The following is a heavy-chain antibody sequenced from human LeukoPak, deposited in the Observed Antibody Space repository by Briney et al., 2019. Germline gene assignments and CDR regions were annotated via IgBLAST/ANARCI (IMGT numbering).Heavy chain of an antibody. J-gene: IGHJ6*02. CDR2: ISSSSIYI. D-gene: IGHD5-12*01. CDR3: ARERIVATTQHYYYFGMDV. V-gene: IGHV3-21*01. Sequence: PGGSLRLSCAASGLTFSSYSMNWVRQAPGKGLEWVSSISSSSIYIYYADSVKGRFTISRDNAKNSLYLQMNSLRAEDTAVYYCARERIVATTQHYYYFGMDVWGQGTTVTVSS. CDR1: GLTFSSYS.